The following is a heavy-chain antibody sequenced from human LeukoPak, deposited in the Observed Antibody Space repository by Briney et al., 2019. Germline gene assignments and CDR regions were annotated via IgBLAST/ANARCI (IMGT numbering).Heavy chain of an antibody. Sequence: SETLSLTCAVYGGSFSGYYWSWLRPPPGKGLEWIGEINHSGSTNYKPSLKSRVTISVDTSKNQFSLKLSSVTAANTAVYYCAREAGFYGQLVQLGGRSNWFDHWGQGTLVTVSS. CDR1: GGSFSGYY. V-gene: IGHV4-34*01. D-gene: IGHD6-6*01. CDR3: AREAGFYGQLVQLGGRSNWFDH. CDR2: INHSGST. J-gene: IGHJ5*02.